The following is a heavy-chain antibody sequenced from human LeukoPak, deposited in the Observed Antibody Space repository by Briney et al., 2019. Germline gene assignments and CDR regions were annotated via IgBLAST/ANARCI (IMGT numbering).Heavy chain of an antibody. CDR1: GGSISSSSYY. CDR2: IYYSGST. J-gene: IGHJ6*03. D-gene: IGHD2-21*01. V-gene: IGHV4-39*01. Sequence: SETLSLTCTVSGGSISSSSYYWGWIRQPPGKGLEWIGSIYYSGSTYYNPSLKSRVTISVDTSKNQFSLKLSSVTAADTAVYYCARHYCGGDCYRSYYYYMDVWGKGTTVTVSS. CDR3: ARHYCGGDCYRSYYYYMDV.